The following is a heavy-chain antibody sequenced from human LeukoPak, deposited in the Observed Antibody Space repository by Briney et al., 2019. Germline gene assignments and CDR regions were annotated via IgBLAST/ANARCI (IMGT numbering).Heavy chain of an antibody. Sequence: PGGSLRLSCAASGFSFSSYAMHWVRQAPGKGLEWVAVISYDGSNKYHADSVKGRFTISRYNSKNTLYLQMNSLRAEDTAVYSCARDHYYDSSGSTSPDYWGQGTLVTVSS. CDR3: ARDHYYDSSGSTSPDY. D-gene: IGHD3-22*01. CDR1: GFSFSSYA. V-gene: IGHV3-30*04. J-gene: IGHJ4*02. CDR2: ISYDGSNK.